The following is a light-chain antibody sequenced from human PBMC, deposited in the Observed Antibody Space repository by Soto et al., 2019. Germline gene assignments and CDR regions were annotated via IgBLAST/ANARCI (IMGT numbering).Light chain of an antibody. CDR2: GAS. J-gene: IGKJ4*01. CDR1: QSVSNDF. V-gene: IGKV3-11*01. CDR3: QQRDNWPPT. Sequence: EIVLTQSPGILSLSPGERATLSCRASQSVSNDFLAWYQQKPGQAPRLLIYGASNRATGIPARFSGSGSGTDFTLTISSLEPEDFAVYFCQQRDNWPPTFGGGTKVDIK.